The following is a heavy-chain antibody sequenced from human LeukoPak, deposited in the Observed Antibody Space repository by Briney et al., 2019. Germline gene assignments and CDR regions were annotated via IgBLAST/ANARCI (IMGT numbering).Heavy chain of an antibody. J-gene: IGHJ4*02. Sequence: QPGGSLRLSCAASGFTFSSYEMNWVRQPPGKGLEWVSYISSSGSTIYYADSVKGRFTISRDNAKNSLYLQMNSLRAEDTAVYYCARERNYDILTGYFDYWGQGTLVTVSS. D-gene: IGHD3-9*01. CDR3: ARERNYDILTGYFDY. CDR2: ISSSGSTI. V-gene: IGHV3-48*03. CDR1: GFTFSSYE.